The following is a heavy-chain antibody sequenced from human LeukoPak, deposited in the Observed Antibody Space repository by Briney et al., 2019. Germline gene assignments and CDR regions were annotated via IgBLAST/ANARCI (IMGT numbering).Heavy chain of an antibody. CDR1: GYSFTNYW. CDR3: ASPGKRGYSGYDPFDH. D-gene: IGHD5-12*01. V-gene: IGHV5-51*01. J-gene: IGHJ4*02. Sequence: KVGESLKISCKGSGYSFTNYWIGWVRQMPGKGLEWMGIIYPGDSDTRYSPSFQGQVTISADKSISTAYLQWGSLKASDTAMYYCASPGKRGYSGYDPFDHWGQGTLVTVSS. CDR2: IYPGDSDT.